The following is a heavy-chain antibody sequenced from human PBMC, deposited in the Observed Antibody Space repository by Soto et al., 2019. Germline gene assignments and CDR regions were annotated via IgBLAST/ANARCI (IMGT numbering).Heavy chain of an antibody. CDR3: ARDSAIVLVPAAMSLYGMDG. J-gene: IGHJ6*02. Sequence: PSETLSLTCTVSGGAISSGDYCWNWIRQHPGKGLEWIGHIYNSGSTYYNPSLESRITISVDTSKNQFSLRLKSVTAADTGVYYCARDSAIVLVPAAMSLYGMDGWGQGTPVTVSS. CDR2: IYNSGST. D-gene: IGHD2-2*01. CDR1: GGAISSGDYC. V-gene: IGHV4-31*03.